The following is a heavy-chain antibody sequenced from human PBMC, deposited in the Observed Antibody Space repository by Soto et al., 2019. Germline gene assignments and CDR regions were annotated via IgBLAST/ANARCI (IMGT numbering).Heavy chain of an antibody. Sequence: ASVKVSCKASGYTFTSYAMHWVRQAPGQRLEWMGWINAGNGNTKYSQKFQGRVTITRDTSASTAYMELSSLRSEDTAVYYCARARERSSWYPYYYGMDVWGQGTTVTVSS. D-gene: IGHD6-13*01. CDR2: INAGNGNT. J-gene: IGHJ6*02. CDR1: GYTFTSYA. V-gene: IGHV1-3*01. CDR3: ARARERSSWYPYYYGMDV.